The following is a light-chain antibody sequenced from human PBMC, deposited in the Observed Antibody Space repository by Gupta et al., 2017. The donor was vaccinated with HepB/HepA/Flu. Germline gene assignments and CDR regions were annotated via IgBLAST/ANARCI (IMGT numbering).Light chain of an antibody. V-gene: IGLV2-14*01. CDR3: SSYTSSSTVV. Sequence: QSALTQPASVSGSPGQSITLSCTGTSSDVGGYNYVSWYQPHPGNAPKLMIYDVSNRPSGVSNRFSGSQSGNTASLTISGLQAEDEADYYCSSYTSSSTVVFGGGTKLTVL. CDR2: DVS. CDR1: SSDVGGYNY. J-gene: IGLJ2*01.